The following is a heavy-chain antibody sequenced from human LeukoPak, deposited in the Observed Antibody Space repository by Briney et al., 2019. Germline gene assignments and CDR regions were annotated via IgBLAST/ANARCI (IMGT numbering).Heavy chain of an antibody. V-gene: IGHV1-18*01. CDR3: ARRLGGGSYSVYFDY. Sequence: ASLTVSCTASGYTFTSYGISWVRQAPGQGLEWMGWISAYNGNTNYAQKLQGRVTMTTDTSTSTAYMELRSLRSDDTAVYYCARRLGGGSYSVYFDYWGQGTLVTVSS. CDR2: ISAYNGNT. CDR1: GYTFTSYG. D-gene: IGHD1-26*01. J-gene: IGHJ4*02.